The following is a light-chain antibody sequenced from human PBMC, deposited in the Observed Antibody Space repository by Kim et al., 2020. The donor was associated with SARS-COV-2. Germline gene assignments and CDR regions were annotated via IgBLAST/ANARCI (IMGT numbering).Light chain of an antibody. V-gene: IGLV4-69*01. Sequence: SVRLTCTLSSEHSGYAIAWHQQQPEKGPRYVMKLKSDGTHSKRDGIPDRFSGTSSGAERYLTISSRQSEDEADYYCQTWGTGIRVFGGGTKLTVL. J-gene: IGLJ3*02. CDR3: QTWGTGIRV. CDR1: SEHSGYA. CDR2: LKSDGTH.